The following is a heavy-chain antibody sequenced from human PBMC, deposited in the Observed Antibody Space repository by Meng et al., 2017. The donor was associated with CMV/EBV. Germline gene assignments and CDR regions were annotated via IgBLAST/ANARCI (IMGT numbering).Heavy chain of an antibody. D-gene: IGHD6-13*01. J-gene: IGHJ3*02. CDR3: VSSSSWYDAFDI. CDR1: GFTFSGYS. Sequence: GGSLRLSCAASGFTFSGYSMNWVRQAPGKGLEWVGRIKSKTDGGTTDYAAPVKGRFTISRDDSKNTLYLQMNSLKTEDTAVYYCVSSSSWYDAFDIWGQGTMVTVSS. V-gene: IGHV3-15*01. CDR2: IKSKTDGGTT.